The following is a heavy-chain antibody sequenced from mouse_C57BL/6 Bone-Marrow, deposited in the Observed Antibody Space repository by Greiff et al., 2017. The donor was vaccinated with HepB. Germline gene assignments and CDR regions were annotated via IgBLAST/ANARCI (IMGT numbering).Heavy chain of an antibody. J-gene: IGHJ1*03. CDR2: ISNLAYSI. CDR1: GFTFSDYG. V-gene: IGHV5-15*01. D-gene: IGHD1-3*01. Sequence: EVKLVESGGGLVQPGGSLKLSCAASGFTFSDYGMAWVRQAPRKGPEWVAFISNLAYSIYYADTVTGRFTIYRENAKNTLYLEMSSLRSEDTAMYYCARLTPYWYFDVWGTGTTVTVSS. CDR3: ARLTPYWYFDV.